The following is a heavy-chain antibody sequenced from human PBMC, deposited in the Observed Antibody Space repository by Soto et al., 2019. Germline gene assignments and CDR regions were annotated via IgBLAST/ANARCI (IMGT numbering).Heavy chain of an antibody. CDR3: AGGLDY. V-gene: IGHV3-23*01. CDR2: VDGIGSST. CDR1: GFTFSNYG. D-gene: IGHD2-15*01. J-gene: IGHJ4*02. Sequence: GGSLRLSCAASGFTFSNYGMKWVRQAPGKGLEWVSGVDGIGSSTYYADSAKGRFTISRDNSKNTLFLQMNSLRAEDTALYYCAGGLDYWGQGTLVTVSS.